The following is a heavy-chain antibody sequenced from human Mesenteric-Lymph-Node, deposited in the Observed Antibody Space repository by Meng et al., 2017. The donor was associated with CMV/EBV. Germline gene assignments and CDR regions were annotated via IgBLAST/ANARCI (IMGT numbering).Heavy chain of an antibody. CDR3: ARHGGIVVVPAAIGGMDV. D-gene: IGHD2-2*01. CDR1: GYIFTSYW. Sequence: KVSCKGSGYIFTSYWIGWVRQRPGKGVEWMGIIYPGDSDTRYSTAFQGQVTIPADKSISTAYLQWSSLKASDTAMYYCARHGGIVVVPAAIGGMDVWGQGTTVTVSS. CDR2: IYPGDSDT. V-gene: IGHV5-51*01. J-gene: IGHJ6*02.